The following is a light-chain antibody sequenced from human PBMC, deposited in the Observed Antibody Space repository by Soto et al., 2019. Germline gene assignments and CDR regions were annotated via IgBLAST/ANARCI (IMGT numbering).Light chain of an antibody. CDR2: KVT. V-gene: IGLV2-14*01. CDR3: ASSTSDSIYV. J-gene: IGLJ1*01. Sequence: QSVLTQPASVSGSPGQSITISCTGTSSDVGGNKYVSWYQQYPGKVPKLLINKVTNRPSGVSYRFSGSKSGNTASLTISALLAEDEADYFCASSTSDSIYVFGNRTKVTV. CDR1: SSDVGGNKY.